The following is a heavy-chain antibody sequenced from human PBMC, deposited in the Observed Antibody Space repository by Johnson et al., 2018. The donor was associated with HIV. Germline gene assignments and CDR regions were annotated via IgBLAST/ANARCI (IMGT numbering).Heavy chain of an antibody. V-gene: IGHV3-30*04. CDR3: AKDVCVEMAAPGAFDM. D-gene: IGHD5-24*01. CDR1: GFIFSTYA. CDR2: ISYDGSNK. Sequence: QVQLVESGGGVVQPGRSLRLSCAASGFIFSTYAIHWVRQAPGKGLEWVAVISYDGSNKYYADSVKGRFTISRDNSKNTLYLQMNSLRAEDTAVYYCAKDVCVEMAAPGAFDMWGQGTMVSVSS. J-gene: IGHJ3*02.